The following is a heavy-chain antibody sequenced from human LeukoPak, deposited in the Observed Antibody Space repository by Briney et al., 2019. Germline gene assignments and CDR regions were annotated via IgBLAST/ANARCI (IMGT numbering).Heavy chain of an antibody. Sequence: GGSLRLSCTASGFTFSNYGMHWGGQAPGKGLEWGAVISYDGSNEYYAGSVQGRFTISRDNSKNTLFLQMNSLRPEDTAVYHCAKVALFSGYYPPFDYWGQGTLVTVSS. D-gene: IGHD3-22*01. CDR2: ISYDGSNE. J-gene: IGHJ4*02. CDR3: AKVALFSGYYPPFDY. V-gene: IGHV3-30*18. CDR1: GFTFSNYG.